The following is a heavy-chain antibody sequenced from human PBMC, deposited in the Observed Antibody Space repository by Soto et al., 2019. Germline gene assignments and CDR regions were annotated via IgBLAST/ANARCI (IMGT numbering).Heavy chain of an antibody. CDR3: ARRLRDIVVVPAAAQPASTYYYYYYMDV. V-gene: IGHV4-59*08. D-gene: IGHD2-2*01. CDR1: GGSISSYY. CDR2: IYYSGSI. Sequence: TLSLTCTVSGGSISSYYWSWIRQPPGKGLEWIGYIYYSGSINYNPSLKSRVTISVDTSKNQFSLKLSSVTAADTAVYYCARRLRDIVVVPAAAQPASTYYYYYYMDVWGKGTTVTVSS. J-gene: IGHJ6*03.